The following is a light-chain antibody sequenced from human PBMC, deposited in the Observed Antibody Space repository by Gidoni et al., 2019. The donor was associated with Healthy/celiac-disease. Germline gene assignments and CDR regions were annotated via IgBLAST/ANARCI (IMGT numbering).Light chain of an antibody. CDR1: QSISSY. CDR3: KQSYSTLWT. V-gene: IGKV1-39*01. Sequence: GDRVTITCRASQSISSYLNGYQQKPGKAPKLRIYAASSLQSGVPSKFSGSESGTDFTRTSSSLKPEDFATYYCKQSYSTLWTFGQGTKVEIK. J-gene: IGKJ1*01. CDR2: AAS.